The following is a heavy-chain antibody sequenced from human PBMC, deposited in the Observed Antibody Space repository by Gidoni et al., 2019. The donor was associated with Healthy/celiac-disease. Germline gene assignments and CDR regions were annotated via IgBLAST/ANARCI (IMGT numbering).Heavy chain of an antibody. CDR1: GFTFSSYG. CDR3: AKECCVGGYYYYYGMDV. Sequence: AASGFTFSSYGMHWVRQAPGKGLEWVAVISYDGSNKYSADSVKGRFTISRDNSKNTLYLQMNSLRAEDTAVYYCAKECCVGGYYYYYGMDVWGQGTTVTVSS. D-gene: IGHD3-16*01. V-gene: IGHV3-30*18. CDR2: ISYDGSNK. J-gene: IGHJ6*02.